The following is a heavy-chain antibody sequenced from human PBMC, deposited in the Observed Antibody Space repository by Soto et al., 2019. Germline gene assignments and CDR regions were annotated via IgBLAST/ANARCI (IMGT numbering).Heavy chain of an antibody. D-gene: IGHD2-21*02. Sequence: QVQLVESGGGVVQPGRSLRLSCAASGFTFSNYGMHWVRQAPGKGLEWVAAISYDGTNKYYADSVKGRFTISRNNSEHTLYLQMNSLRTEDTAIFYCAKDAHVRDGDCSVADYWGQGTLVTVSS. CDR3: AKDAHVRDGDCSVADY. CDR1: GFTFSNYG. CDR2: ISYDGTNK. J-gene: IGHJ4*02. V-gene: IGHV3-30*18.